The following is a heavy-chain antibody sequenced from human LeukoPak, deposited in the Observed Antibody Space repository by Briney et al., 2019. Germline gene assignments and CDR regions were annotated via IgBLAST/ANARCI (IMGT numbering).Heavy chain of an antibody. V-gene: IGHV3-30-3*01. CDR1: GFTFSSYA. J-gene: IGHJ4*02. CDR3: AKDGPPSAASGTGPFDH. D-gene: IGHD1-1*01. Sequence: GGSLRLSCAASGFTFSSYAMHWVRQAPGKGLEWVAVISYDGSNKYYADSVKGRFTISRDTAKNTVYLQMNSLRVEDTAVYHCAKDGPPSAASGTGPFDHWGQGVLVTVSS. CDR2: ISYDGSNK.